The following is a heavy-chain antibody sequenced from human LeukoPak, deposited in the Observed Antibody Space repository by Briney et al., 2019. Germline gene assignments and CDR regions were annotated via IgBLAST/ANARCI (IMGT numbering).Heavy chain of an antibody. CDR3: TRAKGDC. CDR2: IRNKANSYIT. Sequence: GGSLRLSCVASGFSFSDHYMDWVRQAPGKGLEWVGRIRNKANSYITEYAASVEGRFTISRDDSKSSLYLERNSLKIEDTAAYYCTRAKGDCWGQGTLVTVSS. CDR1: GFSFSDHY. J-gene: IGHJ4*02. V-gene: IGHV3-72*01.